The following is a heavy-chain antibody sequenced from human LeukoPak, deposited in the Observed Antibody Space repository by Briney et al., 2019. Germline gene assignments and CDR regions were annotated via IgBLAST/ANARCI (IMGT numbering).Heavy chain of an antibody. Sequence: QSGGSLRLSCAASGFTFSSYEMNWVRQAPGKGLEWVSYISSSGSTIYYADSVKGRFTISRDNAKNPLYLQMNSLKAEDTAVYYCARADKGGPDYWGQGTLVTVSS. J-gene: IGHJ4*02. CDR2: ISSSGSTI. D-gene: IGHD2-15*01. CDR1: GFTFSSYE. CDR3: ARADKGGPDY. V-gene: IGHV3-48*03.